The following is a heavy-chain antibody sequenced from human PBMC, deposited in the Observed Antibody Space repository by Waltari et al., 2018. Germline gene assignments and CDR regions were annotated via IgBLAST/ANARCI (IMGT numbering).Heavy chain of an antibody. D-gene: IGHD6-13*01. CDR1: GFLFNLYD. CDR2: ISSSSTYI. J-gene: IGHJ6*02. Sequence: EVQLVESGGGLVKPGGSLRLSCAASGFLFNLYDINWVRQAPGKGLEWVSSISSSSTYIYYADSVKGRFTISRDNAKNSLYLQMNSLRAEDTAVYYCARVFYSSMGNFGMDVWGQGTTVTVSS. CDR3: ARVFYSSMGNFGMDV. V-gene: IGHV3-21*01.